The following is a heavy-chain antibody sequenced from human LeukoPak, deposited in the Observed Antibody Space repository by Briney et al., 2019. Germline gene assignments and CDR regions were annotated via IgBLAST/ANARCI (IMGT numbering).Heavy chain of an antibody. D-gene: IGHD2-8*01. CDR2: INPLNGDT. V-gene: IGHV1-2*02. CDR1: GYNFIDYY. CDR3: ARDRITKTRGDYGMDV. J-gene: IGHJ6*02. Sequence: ASVKVSCKASGYNFIDYYIHWVRQAPGQGPEWLGWINPLNGDTHYVERFQGRVTMTRVTSISTAYMEVSGLTSDDTAIYFCARDRITKTRGDYGMDVWGQGTTVTVS.